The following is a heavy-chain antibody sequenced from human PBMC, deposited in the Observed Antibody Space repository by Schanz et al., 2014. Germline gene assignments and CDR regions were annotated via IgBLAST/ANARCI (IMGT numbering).Heavy chain of an antibody. Sequence: VQLVESGGGVVQPGGSLRLSCAASGFGFDDYAMSWVRQAPGKGLEWVSAISGSGGSTYYADSVKGRFTISRDNAKNSVYLQMNTLRAEDTAIYFCARDVYRSGRPFDLWGQGTLVTVSS. CDR2: ISGSGGST. D-gene: IGHD5-18*01. CDR1: GFGFDDYA. J-gene: IGHJ5*02. CDR3: ARDVYRSGRPFDL. V-gene: IGHV3-23*04.